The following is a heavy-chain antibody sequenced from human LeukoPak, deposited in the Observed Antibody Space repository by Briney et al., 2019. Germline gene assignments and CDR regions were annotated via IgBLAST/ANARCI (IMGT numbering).Heavy chain of an antibody. Sequence: GGSLRLSCAASGFTFSSYSMNWVRQAPGKGLEWVSSISSSSSYIYYADSVEGRFTISRDNAKNSLYLQMNSLRAEDTAVYYCARVAGSTSSDAFDIWGQGTMVTVSS. V-gene: IGHV3-21*01. J-gene: IGHJ3*02. CDR2: ISSSSSYI. CDR1: GFTFSSYS. CDR3: ARVAGSTSSDAFDI. D-gene: IGHD2-2*01.